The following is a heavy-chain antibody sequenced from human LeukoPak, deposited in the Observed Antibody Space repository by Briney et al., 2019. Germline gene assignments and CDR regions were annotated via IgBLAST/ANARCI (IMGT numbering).Heavy chain of an antibody. CDR2: IYTRGST. V-gene: IGHV4-4*07. CDR3: ARESKSYDGSGFYHDS. Sequence: PSETLSLTCNVSGGSITNYFWSWIRQPAGKGLEWIGRIYTRGSTDYNPSLRSRVTMSVDTSKNQFSLKVWSVTAADTAVYYCARESKSYDGSGFYHDSWGQGTLVTVSS. CDR1: GGSITNYF. D-gene: IGHD3-22*01. J-gene: IGHJ4*02.